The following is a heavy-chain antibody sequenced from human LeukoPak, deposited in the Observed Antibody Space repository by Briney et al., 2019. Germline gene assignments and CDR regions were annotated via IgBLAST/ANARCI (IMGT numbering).Heavy chain of an antibody. CDR2: IYPGDSDT. J-gene: IGHJ5*02. D-gene: IGHD3-10*01. CDR1: GYRFTSYW. CDR3: ASMVRGSNSFDP. V-gene: IGHV5-51*01. Sequence: GGALEISLKGSGYRFTSYWIGLGRPMPGKGLGWMGIIYPGDSDTIYSPSFQGQVTISADNSITTAYLQWSGLKASETAMYYCASMVRGSNSFDPWGQGTLVTVSS.